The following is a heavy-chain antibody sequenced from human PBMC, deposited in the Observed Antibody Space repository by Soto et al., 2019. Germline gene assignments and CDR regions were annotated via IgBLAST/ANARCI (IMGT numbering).Heavy chain of an antibody. D-gene: IGHD2-2*02. CDR2: IVVGSGNT. Sequence: SVKVSCKASGFTFTSSAVQWVRQARGQRLEWIGWIVVGSGNTNYAQKFQERVTITRDMSTSTAYMELSSLRSEDTAVYYCAAVQHCSSTSCYIGSIWFDPWGQGTLVTVSS. J-gene: IGHJ5*02. CDR1: GFTFTSSA. CDR3: AAVQHCSSTSCYIGSIWFDP. V-gene: IGHV1-58*01.